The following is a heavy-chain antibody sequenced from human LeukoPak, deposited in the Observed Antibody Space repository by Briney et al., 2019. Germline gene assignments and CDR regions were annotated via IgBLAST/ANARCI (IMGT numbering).Heavy chain of an antibody. CDR3: ARRIDYDSSGYYFYSLTSPWFDP. CDR1: GFTFSDYY. D-gene: IGHD3-22*01. V-gene: IGHV3-11*01. CDR2: ISSSGSTI. J-gene: IGHJ5*02. Sequence: PGGSLRLSCAASGFTFSDYYMTWIRQAPGRGLEWVSYISSSGSTIYYADSVKGRFTISRDNPKNSLYLQMNSLKASDTAMYYCARRIDYDSSGYYFYSLTSPWFDPWGQGTLVTVSS.